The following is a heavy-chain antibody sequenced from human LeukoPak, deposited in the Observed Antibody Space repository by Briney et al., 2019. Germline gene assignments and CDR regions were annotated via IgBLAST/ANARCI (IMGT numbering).Heavy chain of an antibody. D-gene: IGHD3-10*01. CDR3: ARGSAAAGTSYWDY. J-gene: IGHJ4*02. CDR2: ISAYNGNT. Sequence: ASVKVSRKASGYTFTSYGISWVRQAPGQGLEWMGWISAYNGNTNYAQKLQGRVTMTTDTSTSTAYMELRSLRSDDTAVYYCARGSAAAGTSYWDYWGQGTLVTVSS. CDR1: GYTFTSYG. V-gene: IGHV1-18*01.